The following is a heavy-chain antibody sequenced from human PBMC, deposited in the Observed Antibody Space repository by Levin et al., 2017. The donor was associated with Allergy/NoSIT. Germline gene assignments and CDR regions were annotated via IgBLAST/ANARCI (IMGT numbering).Heavy chain of an antibody. Sequence: GESLKISCKASGYTFTGYYMHWVRQAPGQGLEWMGWINPNSGGTNYAQKFQGRVTMTRDTSISTAYMELSRLRSDDTAVYYCARVPLTGTDFDYWGQGTLVTVSS. CDR1: GYTFTGYY. CDR3: ARVPLTGTDFDY. J-gene: IGHJ4*02. CDR2: INPNSGGT. V-gene: IGHV1-2*02. D-gene: IGHD7-27*01.